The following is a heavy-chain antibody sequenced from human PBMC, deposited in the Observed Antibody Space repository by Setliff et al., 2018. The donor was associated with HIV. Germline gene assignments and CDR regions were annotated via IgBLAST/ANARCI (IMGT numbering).Heavy chain of an antibody. V-gene: IGHV3-48*03. CDR1: GFTFSRLD. J-gene: IGHJ5*01. CDR3: AREGSSGYTGWFDS. Sequence: GGSLRLSCAASGFTFSRLDMNWVRQVPGKGLEWVAYIDSSSETKYYADSVKGRFSISRDNARNSLFLQMNNLRVEDTAVYYCAREGSSGYTGWFDSWGQGTLVTVSS. CDR2: IDSSSETK. D-gene: IGHD3-22*01.